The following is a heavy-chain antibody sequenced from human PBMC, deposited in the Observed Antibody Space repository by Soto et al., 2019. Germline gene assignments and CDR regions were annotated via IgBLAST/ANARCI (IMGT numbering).Heavy chain of an antibody. CDR1: GFSFGSYS. CDR2: ISGRGTTT. V-gene: IGHV3-48*02. D-gene: IGHD2-2*01. CDR3: ARLGYCSSATCKYYFYYYGMDV. Sequence: PGGSLRLSGEASGFSFGSYSMNWVRQAPGKGLEWVSFISGRGTTTYYADSVKGRFTVSRDNATNSLSLEVNSLRDEDTAVYYCARLGYCSSATCKYYFYYYGMDVWGQGTTVTVSS. J-gene: IGHJ6*02.